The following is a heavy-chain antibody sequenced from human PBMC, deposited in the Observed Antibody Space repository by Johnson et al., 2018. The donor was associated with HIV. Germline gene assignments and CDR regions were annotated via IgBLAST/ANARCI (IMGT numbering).Heavy chain of an antibody. CDR1: GFTFSNAW. J-gene: IGHJ3*02. V-gene: IGHV3-15*01. Sequence: VQLVESGGGLVKPGGSLRLSCAASGFTFSNAWMNWVRQAPGKGLEWVGRIRSQTDGGTTEYAAPVKGRFTVSRDDSKNTLYLQMNSLRAEDTAVYYCARDGGVAAAVGVVAFDIWGQGTLVAVSS. CDR3: ARDGGVAAAVGVVAFDI. D-gene: IGHD6-13*01. CDR2: IRSQTDGGTT.